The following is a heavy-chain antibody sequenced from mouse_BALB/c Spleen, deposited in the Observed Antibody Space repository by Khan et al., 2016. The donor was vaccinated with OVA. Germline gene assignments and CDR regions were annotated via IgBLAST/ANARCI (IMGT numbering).Heavy chain of an antibody. D-gene: IGHD2-3*01. V-gene: IGHV1S137*01. CDR1: GYTFTDYA. CDR2: ISTYSGST. J-gene: IGHJ2*01. Sequence: QVQLQQSGPELVRPGVSVKISCKGSGYTFTDYAMYWVKQSRAKSLEWIGLISTYSGSTTYNQKFKGKATMTVDKSSSTAYMELARLTSEDSAIYYCARPAYDGYYDYWGQGTTLTVSS. CDR3: ARPAYDGYYDY.